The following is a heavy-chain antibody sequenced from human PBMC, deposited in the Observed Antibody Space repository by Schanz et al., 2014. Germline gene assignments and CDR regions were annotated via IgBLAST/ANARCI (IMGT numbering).Heavy chain of an antibody. Sequence: QVQLVQSGTQVKKPGASVKVSCKASGYTLSAYSLHWVRQAPGQGLEWMGIVNPSVRGAHFAREFKGRVTVTSDTSTSTVYMELSGLRSEDTAVHYCARGGYSSGWYDRDIAHFDYWGQGTLVTVSS. CDR3: ARGGYSSGWYDRDIAHFDY. V-gene: IGHV1-46*01. J-gene: IGHJ4*02. CDR1: GYTLSAYS. D-gene: IGHD6-19*01. CDR2: VNPSVRGA.